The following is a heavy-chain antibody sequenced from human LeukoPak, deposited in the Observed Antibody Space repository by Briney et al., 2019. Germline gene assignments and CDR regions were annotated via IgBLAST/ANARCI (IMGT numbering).Heavy chain of an antibody. CDR1: GFTFSSYA. J-gene: IGHJ4*02. CDR2: ISISGGTT. D-gene: IGHD2-21*02. Sequence: GGSLRLSCAASGFTFSSYAMSWVRQAPGKGLEWVSTISISGGTTYYADSVKGRFTISRDNAKNSLYLQMNSLRAEDTAVYYCARDDTPLCGGDCFTDYWGQGTLVTVSS. CDR3: ARDDTPLCGGDCFTDY. V-gene: IGHV3-23*01.